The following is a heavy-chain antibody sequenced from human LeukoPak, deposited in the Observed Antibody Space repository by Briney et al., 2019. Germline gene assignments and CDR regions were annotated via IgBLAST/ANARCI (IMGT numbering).Heavy chain of an antibody. Sequence: LRLSCVASGFTFSHYYMRWIRQPPGKGLEWIGYIYYSGSTYYNPSFKSRVTISVDTSKNQFSLKLSSVTAADTAVYYCARGSASAPTSYVW. J-gene: IGHJ6*01. V-gene: IGHV4-30-4*01. CDR3: ARGSASAPTSYV. CDR1: GFTFSHYY. D-gene: IGHD3-3*01. CDR2: IYYSGST.